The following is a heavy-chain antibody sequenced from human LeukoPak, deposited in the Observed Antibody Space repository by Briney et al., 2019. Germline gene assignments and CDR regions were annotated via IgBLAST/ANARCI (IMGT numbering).Heavy chain of an antibody. CDR2: IYPSGST. CDR3: AAARSGYYFRTDY. J-gene: IGHJ4*02. V-gene: IGHV4-4*07. CDR1: GGSISSYY. D-gene: IGHD3-22*01. Sequence: PSETLSLTCTVSGGSISSYYWNWIRQPAGKGLEWIGRIYPSGSTNYKSSLKSRVTMSVDTSKNQFSLKLSSVTAADTAVYYCAAARSGYYFRTDYWGQGTLVTVSS.